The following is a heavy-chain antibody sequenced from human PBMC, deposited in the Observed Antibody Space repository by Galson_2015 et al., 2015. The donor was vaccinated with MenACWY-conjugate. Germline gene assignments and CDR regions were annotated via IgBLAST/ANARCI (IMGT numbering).Heavy chain of an antibody. J-gene: IGHJ4*02. D-gene: IGHD6-19*01. CDR3: ARTGRMAVALSYFDS. V-gene: IGHV4-30-2*04. Sequence: HRGYNYEHPSLQSRITISEDPSRNQFSLRLTSMTAADTAVFYCARTGRMAVALSYFDSWGQGTLVTVSA. CDR2: HRGYN.